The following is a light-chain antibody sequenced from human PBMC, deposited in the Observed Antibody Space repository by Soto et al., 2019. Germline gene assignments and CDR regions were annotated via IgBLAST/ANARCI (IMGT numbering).Light chain of an antibody. J-gene: IGLJ1*01. CDR1: SSNIGSNT. CDR2: GNS. V-gene: IGLV1-40*01. Sequence: QSVLTQPPSASGTPGQRVTISCSGSSSNIGSNTVNWYQQLPGTAPKLLIYGNSNRPSGVPDRFSGSKSGTSASLAITGLQAEDEADYYCQSYDSSLSGRVFGTGTRSPS. CDR3: QSYDSSLSGRV.